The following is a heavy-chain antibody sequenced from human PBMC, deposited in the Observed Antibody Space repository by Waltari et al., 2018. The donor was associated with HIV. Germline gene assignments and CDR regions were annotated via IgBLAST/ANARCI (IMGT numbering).Heavy chain of an antibody. CDR1: GGSITAYS. J-gene: IGHJ4*02. Sequence: QVRLEQWGPGLLRPSETLSPTCAVYGGSITAYSWGWIRHAPETGLEWIPQINPVGSANNTASLKCRGSISSDTSKNQFTWTLGSVSAADTSVFCCVRVLQKIAHASGDWLWEKILNNYYFDFWGQGPRAIVSS. CDR3: VRVLQKIAHASGDWLWEKILNNYYFDF. V-gene: IGHV4-34*04. D-gene: IGHD3-10*01. CDR2: INPVGSA.